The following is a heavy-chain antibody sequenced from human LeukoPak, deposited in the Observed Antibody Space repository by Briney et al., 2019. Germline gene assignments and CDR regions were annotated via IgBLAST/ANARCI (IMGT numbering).Heavy chain of an antibody. CDR1: GGSISSYY. CDR2: MYTSGST. Sequence: SETLSLTCTVSGGSISSYYWTWIRQSAGKGLEWIGRMYTSGSTKYSPSSESRVTMSGDASKNQFSLRLNSVTAADTAIYYCARIYSRGWSLDYWGPGTLVTVSS. V-gene: IGHV4-4*07. J-gene: IGHJ4*02. CDR3: ARIYSRGWSLDY. D-gene: IGHD6-19*01.